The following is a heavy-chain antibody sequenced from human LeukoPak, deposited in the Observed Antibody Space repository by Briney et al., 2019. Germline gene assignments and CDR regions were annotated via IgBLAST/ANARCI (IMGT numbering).Heavy chain of an antibody. J-gene: IGHJ4*02. CDR2: INTNTGNP. CDR1: GYTFTSYA. Sequence: GASVKVSCKASGYTFTSYAMNWVRQAPGQGLEWMGWINTNTGNPTYAQGFTGRFVFSLDTSVSTAYLQISSLKAEDTAVYYCARETEYYYDSSGYYYIWDYWGQGTLVTVSS. D-gene: IGHD3-22*01. V-gene: IGHV7-4-1*02. CDR3: ARETEYYYDSSGYYYIWDY.